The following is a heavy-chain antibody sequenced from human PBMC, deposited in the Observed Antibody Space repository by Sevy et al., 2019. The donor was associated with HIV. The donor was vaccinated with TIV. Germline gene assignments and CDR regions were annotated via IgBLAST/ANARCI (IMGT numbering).Heavy chain of an antibody. J-gene: IGHJ4*02. CDR3: VRDGWNY. CDR2: MTSSGSYI. CDR1: GFTFSTST. V-gene: IGHV3-21*01. D-gene: IGHD2-15*01. Sequence: GGCLRLSCAASGFTFSTSTMNWVRQAPGKGLEWVSLMTSSGSYILYADSVKGRFTISRDNAKNSVFLQMNSLRVEDTAVYYNVRDGWNYWGQGTLVTVSS.